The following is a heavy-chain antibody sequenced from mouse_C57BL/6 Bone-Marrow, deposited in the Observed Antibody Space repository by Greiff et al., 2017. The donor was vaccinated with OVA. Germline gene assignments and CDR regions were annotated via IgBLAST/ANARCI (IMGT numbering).Heavy chain of an antibody. CDR1: GFTFSDFY. Sequence: EVKLMESGGGLVQSGRSLRLSCATSGFTFSDFYMEWVRQAPGKGLEWIAASRNKANDYTTEYSASVKGRFIVSRDTSQSILYLQMNALRAEDTAIVYCASDASYDYDSDWYFDVWGTGTTVTVSS. CDR3: ASDASYDYDSDWYFDV. J-gene: IGHJ1*03. V-gene: IGHV7-1*01. D-gene: IGHD2-4*01. CDR2: SRNKANDYTT.